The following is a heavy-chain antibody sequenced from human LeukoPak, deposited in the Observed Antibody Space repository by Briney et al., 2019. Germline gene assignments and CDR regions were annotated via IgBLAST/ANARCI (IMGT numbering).Heavy chain of an antibody. CDR2: IIPIFGTA. J-gene: IGHJ4*02. D-gene: IGHD3-22*01. CDR1: GGTFSSYA. Sequence: SVKVSCKASGGTFSSYAISWVRQAPGQGLEWMGGIIPIFGTANYAQKFQGRVTITRDTSASTAYIELSSLRSEDTAVYYCARDYYDSSGYYYEFDYWGQGTLVTVSS. V-gene: IGHV1-69*05. CDR3: ARDYYDSSGYYYEFDY.